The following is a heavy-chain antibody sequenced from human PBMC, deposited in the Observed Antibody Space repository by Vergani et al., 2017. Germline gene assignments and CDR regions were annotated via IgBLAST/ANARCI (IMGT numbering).Heavy chain of an antibody. J-gene: IGHJ6*02. CDR2: INHSGST. CDR3: ARDLATGNWKSEGVYGMDV. D-gene: IGHD1-20*01. CDR1: GGSFSGYY. Sequence: QVQLQQWGAGLLKPSETLSLTCAVYGGSFSGYYWSWIRQPPGKGLEWIGEINHSGSTNYNPSLKSRVTISVDTSKNQFSLKLSTVTAAETAVYYGARDLATGNWKSEGVYGMDVWGQGTTVTVSS. V-gene: IGHV4-34*01.